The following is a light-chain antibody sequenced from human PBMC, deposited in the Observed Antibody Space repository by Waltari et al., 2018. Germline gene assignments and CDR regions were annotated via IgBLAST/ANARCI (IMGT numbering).Light chain of an antibody. Sequence: QSVLTQPPSASGTPGQRITISCSGSSSNIESNTVNWYRQFPGTAPHLLIYSNDLRPAGVPDRCSGSKSGASGSLAISGLESDDEADYYCAAWDDSLKGWLFGGGTTVTVL. V-gene: IGLV1-44*01. J-gene: IGLJ3*02. CDR2: SND. CDR1: SSNIESNT. CDR3: AAWDDSLKGWL.